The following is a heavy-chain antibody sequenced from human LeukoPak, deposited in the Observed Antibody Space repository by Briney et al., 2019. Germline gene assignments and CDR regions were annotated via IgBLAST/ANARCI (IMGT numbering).Heavy chain of an antibody. V-gene: IGHV3-30*18. J-gene: IGHJ6*02. CDR1: GFTFSSYG. CDR2: ISYDGSNK. D-gene: IGHD6-19*01. CDR3: AKESESIAVAGPYYYGMDV. Sequence: GRSLRLSCAASGFTFSSYGMHWVRQAPGKGLEWVAVISYDGSNKYYADSVKGRFTISRDNSKNTLYLQMNSLRAEDTAVYYCAKESESIAVAGPYYYGMDVWGQGTTVTVSS.